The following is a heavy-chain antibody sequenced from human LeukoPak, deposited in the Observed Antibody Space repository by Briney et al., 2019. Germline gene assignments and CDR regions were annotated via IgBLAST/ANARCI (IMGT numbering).Heavy chain of an antibody. J-gene: IGHJ6*03. V-gene: IGHV4-61*02. CDR1: GGSISSGSYY. D-gene: IGHD4-17*01. CDR2: IYTSGST. Sequence: SETPSLTCTVSGGSISSGSYYWSWIRQPAGKGLEWIGRIYTSGSTNYNPSLKSRITISVDPSKNQFSLKLNSVTAADTAVYYCARDGDPYYYYMDVWGKGTTVTISS. CDR3: ARDGDPYYYYMDV.